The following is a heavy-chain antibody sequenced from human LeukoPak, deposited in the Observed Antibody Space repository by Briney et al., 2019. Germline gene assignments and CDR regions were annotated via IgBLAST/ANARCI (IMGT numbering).Heavy chain of an antibody. CDR1: GYTFTSYY. CDR3: ARERVVPAAPATAGAFDI. J-gene: IGHJ3*02. Sequence: GASVNVSRKASGYTFTSYYMHWVRQAPGPGLEWMGIINPSGGSTSYAQKFQGRVTMTRDTSTSTVYMELSSLRSEDTAVYYCARERVVPAAPATAGAFDIWGQGKMVTVSS. CDR2: INPSGGST. D-gene: IGHD2-2*01. V-gene: IGHV1-46*01.